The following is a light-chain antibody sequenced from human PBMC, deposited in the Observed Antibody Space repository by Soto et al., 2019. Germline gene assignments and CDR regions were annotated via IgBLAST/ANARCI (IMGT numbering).Light chain of an antibody. J-gene: IGKJ2*02. CDR1: ESLLHSNGYHY. V-gene: IGKV2-28*01. Sequence: IVMTQSPLSLPVSPRGPASISCRSSESLLHSNGYHYLSWYLQRPGQSPQLLIYLASTRASGVPDRFSGSGSGTDFTLMISRVEAEDVGLYFCMQGLQTLCTFGQGTKLEIE. CDR3: MQGLQTLCT. CDR2: LAS.